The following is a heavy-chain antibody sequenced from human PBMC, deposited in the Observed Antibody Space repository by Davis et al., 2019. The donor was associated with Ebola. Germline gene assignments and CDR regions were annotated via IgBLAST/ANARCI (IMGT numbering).Heavy chain of an antibody. CDR1: GGSISSYY. CDR3: ARDLGYSGYENWFDP. Sequence: SETLSLTCAVSGGSISSYYWSWIRQPPGKGLEWIGYIYYSGSTYYNPSLKSRVTISVDKSKNQFSLKLSSVTAADTAVYYCARDLGYSGYENWFDPWGQGTLVTVSS. J-gene: IGHJ5*02. V-gene: IGHV4-59*12. CDR2: IYYSGST. D-gene: IGHD5-12*01.